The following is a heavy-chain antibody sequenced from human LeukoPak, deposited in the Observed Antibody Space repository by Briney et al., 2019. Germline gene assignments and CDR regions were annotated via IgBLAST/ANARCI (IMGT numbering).Heavy chain of an antibody. CDR1: GFAFSYYS. V-gene: IGHV3-48*02. D-gene: IGHD5-12*01. Sequence: GGSLRLSCAASGFAFSYYSINWVRRAPGKGLEWGSYISNSSTTIYYADSVKGRFTISRDNAKNSLFLQMNSLRDEDTAVYYCARDRTSRAYSGYYYWGQGTLVTISS. J-gene: IGHJ4*02. CDR3: ARDRTSRAYSGYYY. CDR2: ISNSSTTI.